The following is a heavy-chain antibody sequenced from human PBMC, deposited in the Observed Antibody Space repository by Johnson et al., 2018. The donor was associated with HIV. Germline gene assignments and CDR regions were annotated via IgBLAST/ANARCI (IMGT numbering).Heavy chain of an antibody. CDR3: ERVARSSGYYRDAFDI. J-gene: IGHJ3*02. V-gene: IGHV3-13*01. CDR2: IGTAGDT. D-gene: IGHD3-22*01. Sequence: VQLVESGGGSVQPGGSLRLSCAASGFTFSSYDMHWVRQATGKGLEWVSAIGTAGDTYYPGSVKGRFTISRENAKNSLYLQMNNLRAGDTAVYYCERVARSSGYYRDAFDIWGQGTTVTVSS. CDR1: GFTFSSYD.